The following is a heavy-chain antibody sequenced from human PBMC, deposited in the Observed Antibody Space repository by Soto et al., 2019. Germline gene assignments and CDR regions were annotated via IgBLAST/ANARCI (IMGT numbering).Heavy chain of an antibody. CDR1: GFIFSDYE. CDR3: ARNPPAGNPMQFDT. V-gene: IGHV3-48*03. J-gene: IGHJ4*02. D-gene: IGHD6-13*01. Sequence: PGGSLRLSCAGSGFIFSDYEMNWVRQAPGKGLEWVSFIGKSGYPIYYTDSVKGRFTVSRDNAKYSLTLQMNSLRAEDTAVYYCARNPPAGNPMQFDTWGQGALVTVSS. CDR2: IGKSGYPI.